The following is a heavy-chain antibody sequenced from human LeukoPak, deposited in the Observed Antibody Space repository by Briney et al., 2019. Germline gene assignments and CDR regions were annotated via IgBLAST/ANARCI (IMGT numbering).Heavy chain of an antibody. CDR2: IYYSGST. J-gene: IGHJ6*03. CDR3: VRHSGYYYYYMDV. V-gene: IGHV4-61*05. CDR1: GGSISSSSYY. Sequence: PSETLSLTCTVSGGSISSSSYYWGWIRQPPGKGLEWIGYIYYSGSTNYNPSLKSRVTISVDTSKNQFSLKLSSVTAADTAVYYCVRHSGYYYYYMDVWGKGTTVTISS.